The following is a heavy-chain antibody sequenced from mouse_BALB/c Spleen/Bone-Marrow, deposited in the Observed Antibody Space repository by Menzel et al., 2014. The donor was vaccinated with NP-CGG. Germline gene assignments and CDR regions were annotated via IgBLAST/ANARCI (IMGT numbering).Heavy chain of an antibody. CDR3: ARGYDYDFDY. Sequence: EVKLVESGGGLVKPGGSLKLSCAASGFTFSNFAMSWVRQTPDKRLEWVASISSSGSAYYSDSVKGRLSISRDNARDILFLQMSSLRSEDTAMYYRARGYDYDFDYWGQGTTLTVSS. D-gene: IGHD2-4*01. J-gene: IGHJ2*01. CDR2: ISSSGSA. V-gene: IGHV5-6-5*01. CDR1: GFTFSNFA.